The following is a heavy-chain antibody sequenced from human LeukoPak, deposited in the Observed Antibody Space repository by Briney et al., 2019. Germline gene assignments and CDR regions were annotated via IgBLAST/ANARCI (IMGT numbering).Heavy chain of an antibody. J-gene: IGHJ6*02. CDR2: IYYSGST. V-gene: IGHV4-31*03. Sequence: PSQTLSLTCTVSGGSISSGGYYWSWIRQHPGKGLEWIGYIYYSGSTYYNPSLKSRVTISVDTSKNQFSLKLSSVTAADTAVYYCAATRYSSSWPYYYGMDVWGQGTTVTVSS. D-gene: IGHD6-13*01. CDR3: AATRYSSSWPYYYGMDV. CDR1: GGSISSGGYY.